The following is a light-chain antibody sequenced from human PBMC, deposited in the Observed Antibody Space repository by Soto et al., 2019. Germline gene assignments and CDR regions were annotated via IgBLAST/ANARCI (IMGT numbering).Light chain of an antibody. V-gene: IGKV3-11*01. Sequence: EVVLRQSPATKSLSPGERATLSWRASQSISNSLAWYQQKPGQAPRLLIYDASNRATGIPARFSGSGSGTDFTLTISSLEPEDFAVYYCQQGGNWPLTFGQGTLLEVK. CDR3: QQGGNWPLT. CDR1: QSISNS. J-gene: IGKJ5*01. CDR2: DAS.